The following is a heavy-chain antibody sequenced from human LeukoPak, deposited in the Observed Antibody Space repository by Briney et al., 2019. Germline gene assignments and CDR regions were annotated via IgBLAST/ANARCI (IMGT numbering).Heavy chain of an antibody. D-gene: IGHD2-8*01. J-gene: IGHJ6*02. CDR2: INHSGST. V-gene: IGHV4-34*01. CDR1: GGSFSGYY. Sequence: SETLSLTCAVYGGSFSGYYWSWIRQPPGKGLEWIGEINHSGSTNYNLSLKSRVTISVDTSKNQFSLKLSSVTAADTAVYYCARGAINGDDYYYGMDVWGQGTTVTVSS. CDR3: ARGAINGDDYYYGMDV.